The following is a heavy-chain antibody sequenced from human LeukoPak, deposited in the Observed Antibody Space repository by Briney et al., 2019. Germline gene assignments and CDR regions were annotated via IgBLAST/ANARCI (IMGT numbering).Heavy chain of an antibody. D-gene: IGHD5-18*01. Sequence: GGSLRLSCAASGFTFSDYGMHWVRQAPGKGLEYVSANTGNGGSTYYANSVKGRFTISRDNSKNTLYLQMGSLRAEDMAVYYCAWGYSYGFDYWGQGTLVTVSS. J-gene: IGHJ4*02. CDR2: NTGNGGST. CDR1: GFTFSDYG. CDR3: AWGYSYGFDY. V-gene: IGHV3-64*01.